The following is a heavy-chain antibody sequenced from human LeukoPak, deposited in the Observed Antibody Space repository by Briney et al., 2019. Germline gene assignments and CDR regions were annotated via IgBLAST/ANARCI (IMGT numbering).Heavy chain of an antibody. CDR3: AELGITMIGGV. V-gene: IGHV3-69-1*02. CDR1: GFTFSSYS. CDR2: ISFTNAI. Sequence: GGSLRLSCAASGFTFSSYSMNWVRQAPGKGLEWVSSISFTNAILYADSVKGRSTISRDNAKNSLYLQMNSLRAEDTAVYYCAELGITMIGGVWGKGTTVTISS. D-gene: IGHD3-10*02. J-gene: IGHJ6*04.